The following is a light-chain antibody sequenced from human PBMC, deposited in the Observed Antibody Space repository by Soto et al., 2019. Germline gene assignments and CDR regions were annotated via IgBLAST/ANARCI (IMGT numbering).Light chain of an antibody. Sequence: QSVLTQPASVSESPGQSITISCTGTSSDIGGYAFVSWYQQHPGSTPKLIIYEVTRRPSGVSNRFSGSRSGNTASLTISELQAEDEAHYYCSSYRISDTSVVFVEGTKLTVL. J-gene: IGLJ2*01. CDR2: EVT. V-gene: IGLV2-14*03. CDR3: SSYRISDTSVV. CDR1: SSDIGGYAF.